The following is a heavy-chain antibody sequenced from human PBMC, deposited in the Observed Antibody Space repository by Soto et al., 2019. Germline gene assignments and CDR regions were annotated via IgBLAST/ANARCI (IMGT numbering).Heavy chain of an antibody. CDR2: IYYTGTT. D-gene: IGHD3-9*01. V-gene: IGHV4-39*01. CDR1: GGSISSTDHF. J-gene: IGHJ4*02. CDR3: ARHVTSDILAPRCLLDN. Sequence: QVQLQESGPGLVKPSGTLSLTCTVSGGSISSTDHFWGWIRQPPGKGLEWIGSIYYTGTTYYNTYLRGRVTMSVDTSKHPSTLRCRTVTAADATVYSCARHVTSDILAPRCLLDNWGQASEVIVSS.